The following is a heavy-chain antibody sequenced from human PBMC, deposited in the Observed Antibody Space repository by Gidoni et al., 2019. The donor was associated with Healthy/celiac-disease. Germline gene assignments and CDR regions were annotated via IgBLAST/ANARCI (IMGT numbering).Heavy chain of an antibody. D-gene: IGHD4-17*01. J-gene: IGHJ6*02. CDR3: ATLGRTVAYYYYGMDV. CDR2: IYYSGST. V-gene: IGHV4-39*01. Sequence: QLQLQESGPGLVKPSETLSLTCTVSGGSISSSSYYWGWIRQPPGKGLEWIGSIYYSGSTYYNPSLKSRVTISVDTSKNQFSLKLSSVTAADTAVYYCATLGRTVAYYYYGMDVWGQGTTVTVSS. CDR1: GGSISSSSYY.